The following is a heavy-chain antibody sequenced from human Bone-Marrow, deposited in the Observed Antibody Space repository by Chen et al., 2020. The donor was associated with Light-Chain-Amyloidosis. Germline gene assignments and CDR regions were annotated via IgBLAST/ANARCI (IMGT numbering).Heavy chain of an antibody. CDR1: GGSIRSDNYY. D-gene: IGHD5-12*01. CDR2: IYISRNT. CDR3: ARSYSGYFDY. V-gene: IGHV4-61*02. Sequence: QVQLQESGPGLVKPSQTLSFTCTVSGGSIRSDNYYWSWIRQPAGKGLEWIGHIYISRNTNYNPSLKSRVTISLDTSKNHFSLNLSSVTAADTAVYYCARSYSGYFDYWGQGTQVTVSS. J-gene: IGHJ4*02.